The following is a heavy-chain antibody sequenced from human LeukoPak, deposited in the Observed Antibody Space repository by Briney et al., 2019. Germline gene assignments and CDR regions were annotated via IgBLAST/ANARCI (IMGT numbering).Heavy chain of an antibody. CDR1: GDSISSSGYY. V-gene: IGHV4-39*01. D-gene: IGHD4-17*01. J-gene: IGHJ4*02. CDR3: ARVPTVTFFDY. Sequence: PSETRSLTCTVSGDSISSSGYYWDWIRQPPGKGLEWIGGIYYSGSTYYNPSLKSRVTIALDTSKNQFSLKLSSMTAADTAVYYCARVPTVTFFDYWGQGTLVTVSS. CDR2: IYYSGST.